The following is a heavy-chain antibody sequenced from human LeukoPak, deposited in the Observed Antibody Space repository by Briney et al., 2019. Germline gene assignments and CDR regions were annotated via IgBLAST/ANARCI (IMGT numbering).Heavy chain of an antibody. J-gene: IGHJ4*02. D-gene: IGHD6-6*01. CDR2: ISSSSSYI. V-gene: IGHV3-21*01. Sequence: GGSLRLSCAASGFTFSSYSMNWVRQAPGKGLEWVSSISSSSSYIYYADSVEGRFTISRDNAKNSLYLQMNSLRAEDTAVYYCATGRYSSSPLDYWGQGTLVTVSS. CDR1: GFTFSSYS. CDR3: ATGRYSSSPLDY.